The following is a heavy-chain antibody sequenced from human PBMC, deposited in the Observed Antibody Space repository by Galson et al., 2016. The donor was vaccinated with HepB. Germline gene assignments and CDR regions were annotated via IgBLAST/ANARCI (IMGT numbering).Heavy chain of an antibody. V-gene: IGHV3-13*01. CDR2: IGAAGDT. CDR1: GFTFSNYD. Sequence: SLRLSCAASGFTFSNYDMHWVRQATGKGLEWVSAIGAAGDTYYPGSVKGRLTISRDNAKNSLFLQMNSLRADDTAVYYCVRYAVDTALDYWGQGTLVTVSS. D-gene: IGHD5-18*01. J-gene: IGHJ4*02. CDR3: VRYAVDTALDY.